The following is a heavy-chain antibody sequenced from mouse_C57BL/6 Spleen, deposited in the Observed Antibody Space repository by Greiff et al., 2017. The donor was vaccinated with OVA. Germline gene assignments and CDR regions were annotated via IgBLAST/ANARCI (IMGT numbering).Heavy chain of an antibody. Sequence: VKLVESGPELVKPGASVKISCKASGYAFSSSWMNWVKQRPGKGLEWIGRIYPGDGDTNYNGKFKGKATLTADKSSSTAYMQLSSLTSEDSAVYFCAREVYYYGSPYYYAMDYWGQGTSVTVSS. V-gene: IGHV1-82*01. J-gene: IGHJ4*01. D-gene: IGHD1-1*01. CDR1: GYAFSSSW. CDR3: AREVYYYGSPYYYAMDY. CDR2: IYPGDGDT.